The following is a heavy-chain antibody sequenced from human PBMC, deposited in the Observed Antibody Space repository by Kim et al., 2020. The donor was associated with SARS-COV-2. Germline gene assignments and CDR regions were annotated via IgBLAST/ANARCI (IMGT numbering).Heavy chain of an antibody. CDR3: ARDSWRGDAFDI. CDR1: GYTFTSYG. V-gene: IGHV1-18*04. Sequence: ASVKVSCKASGYTFTSYGISWVRQAPGQGLEWMGWISAYNGNTNYAQKLQGRVTMTTDTSTSTPYMELRSLRSDDTAVYYCARDSWRGDAFDIWGQGTMVTVSS. CDR2: ISAYNGNT. J-gene: IGHJ3*02.